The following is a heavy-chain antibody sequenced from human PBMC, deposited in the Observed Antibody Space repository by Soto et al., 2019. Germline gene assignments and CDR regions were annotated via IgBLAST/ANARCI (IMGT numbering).Heavy chain of an antibody. CDR2: ISGSGGST. V-gene: IGHV3-23*01. Sequence: PGGSLRLSCAASGFTISSYAMSWVRQAPGKGLEWVSGISGSGGSTDYTDSVKGRFTISRDSSKNTLYLQMNGLRAEDTAVYYCAKDRYYDSSGYYYGWFDPWGQGTLVTVSS. CDR1: GFTISSYA. CDR3: AKDRYYDSSGYYYGWFDP. D-gene: IGHD3-22*01. J-gene: IGHJ5*02.